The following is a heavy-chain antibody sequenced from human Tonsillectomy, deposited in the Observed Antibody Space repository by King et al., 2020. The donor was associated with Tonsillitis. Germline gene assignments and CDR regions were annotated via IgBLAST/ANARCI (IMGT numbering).Heavy chain of an antibody. V-gene: IGHV4-61*01. CDR3: ASDSSTSYYYYSGRDV. J-gene: IGHJ6*02. CDR2: IYYSGRT. Sequence: VQLQESGPGLVKPSETLSLTCTVSGGSVSSGSYYWSWIRQPPGKGLEWIGYIYYSGRTNYNPSLKSRVTISVDTSKNQLSLKLSSVTAADTAVSYCASDSSTSYYYYSGRDVWGQGAPVTVSS. CDR1: GGSVSSGSYY. D-gene: IGHD2-2*01.